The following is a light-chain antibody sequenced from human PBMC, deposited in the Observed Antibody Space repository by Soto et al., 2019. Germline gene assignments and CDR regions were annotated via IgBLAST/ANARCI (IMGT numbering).Light chain of an antibody. CDR1: QGISSY. CDR2: AAS. Sequence: AIRMTQSPSSFSASTGDRVTITCRASQGISSYLAWYQQKPGKAPKLLIYAASTLQSGVPSRFSGSGSGTDFTLTISCLQSEDFATYYGQQYYSYPWVFGPGTKVDIK. J-gene: IGKJ3*01. V-gene: IGKV1-8*01. CDR3: QQYYSYPWV.